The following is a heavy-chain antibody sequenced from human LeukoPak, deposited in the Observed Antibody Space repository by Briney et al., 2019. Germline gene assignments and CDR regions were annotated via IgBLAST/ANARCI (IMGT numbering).Heavy chain of an antibody. J-gene: IGHJ4*02. CDR2: IIVGSGAT. D-gene: IGHD3-16*01. CDR1: GFTSTNFA. V-gene: IGHV1-58*01. Sequence: GASVKVSCKASGFTSTNFAVQWVRQARGQRLEWIGWIIVGSGATKCAQDFQERVTITRDLSTSTLYMELRSLTSEDTAVYYCAADLSNPRMGASYLDSWGQETLVTVSS. CDR3: AADLSNPRMGASYLDS.